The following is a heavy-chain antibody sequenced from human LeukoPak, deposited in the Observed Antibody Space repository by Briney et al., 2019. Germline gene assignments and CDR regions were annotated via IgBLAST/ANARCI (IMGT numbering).Heavy chain of an antibody. D-gene: IGHD3/OR15-3a*01. CDR1: GGSISSYY. CDR2: IYYSGST. J-gene: IGHJ6*04. V-gene: IGHV4-59*01. Sequence: SETLSLTCTAPGGSISSYYWSWIRQPPGKGLEWIGYIYYSGSTNYDPSLKSRVTISVDTSKNQFSLKLSSVTAADTAVYYCASGRTVNYYYGMDVWGKGTTVTVSS. CDR3: ASGRTVNYYYGMDV.